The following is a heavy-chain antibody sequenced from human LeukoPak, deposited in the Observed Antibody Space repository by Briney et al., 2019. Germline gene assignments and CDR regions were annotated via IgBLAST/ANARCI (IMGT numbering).Heavy chain of an antibody. CDR3: AKAPSVYSSSWYSHDY. CDR2: ISSSGSTI. Sequence: GGSLRLSCAASGFTFSSYEMNWVRQAPGKGLEWVSYISSSGSTIYYADSVKGRFTISRDNSKNTLYLQMNSLRAEDTAVYYCAKAPSVYSSSWYSHDYWGQGTLVTVSS. J-gene: IGHJ4*02. V-gene: IGHV3-48*03. CDR1: GFTFSSYE. D-gene: IGHD6-13*01.